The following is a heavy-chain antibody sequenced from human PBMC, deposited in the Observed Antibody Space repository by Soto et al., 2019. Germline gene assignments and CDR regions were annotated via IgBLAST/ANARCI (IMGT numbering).Heavy chain of an antibody. J-gene: IGHJ5*02. CDR1: GGSISSYY. V-gene: IGHV4-59*08. D-gene: IGHD6-13*01. CDR3: ARAPISSRPPNWFDP. Sequence: PSETLSLTCTVSGGSISSYYWSWIGQPPCNVLYWIGYIYYCGSTIYNPSFNSLVTISVDTSKLQFSLTLISLCAADTALYCCARAPISSRPPNWFDPWGQGTLVTVSS. CDR2: IYYCGST.